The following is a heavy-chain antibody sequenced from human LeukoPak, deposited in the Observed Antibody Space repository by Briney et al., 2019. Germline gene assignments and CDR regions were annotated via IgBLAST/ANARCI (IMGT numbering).Heavy chain of an antibody. CDR2: ISSGSGYI. CDR1: GFTFSTYS. Sequence: GGSLRLSCAASGFTFSTYSMNWVRQAPGKGLEWVSSISSGSGYIYYADSVKGRFTISRDNTKNSLRLQMNSLRVEDTAVYYCARALLLPIVTALNEHAFDLWGQGTIVTVSS. D-gene: IGHD2-21*02. V-gene: IGHV3-21*01. J-gene: IGHJ3*01. CDR3: ARALLLPIVTALNEHAFDL.